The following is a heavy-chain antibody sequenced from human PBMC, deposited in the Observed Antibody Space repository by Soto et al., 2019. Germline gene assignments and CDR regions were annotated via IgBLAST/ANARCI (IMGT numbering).Heavy chain of an antibody. CDR1: GYTFTSYY. CDR2: INPSGGST. CDR3: AREEEYSSGGSCYDRYYYYYGMDV. V-gene: IGHV1-46*01. Sequence: ASVKGSCKASGYTFTSYYMHWVRQAPGQGLEWMGIINPSGGSTSYAQKFQGRVTMTRDTSTSTVYMELSSLRSEDTAVYYCAREEEYSSGGSCYDRYYYYYGMDVWGQGTTVTVSS. J-gene: IGHJ6*02. D-gene: IGHD2-15*01.